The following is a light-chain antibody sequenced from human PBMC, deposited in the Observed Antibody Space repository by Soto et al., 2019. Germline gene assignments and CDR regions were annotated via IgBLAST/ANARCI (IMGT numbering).Light chain of an antibody. CDR3: QQRSNWPPT. Sequence: EIVLTQSPATLSLSPGERATLSCRASQSVSSYLAWYQQKPGQAPRLLIYDASNRATGIPARSSGSGSGTGFSLTISSLESEDFAVYYCQQRSNWPPTFGGGTKVEIK. V-gene: IGKV3-11*01. CDR1: QSVSSY. CDR2: DAS. J-gene: IGKJ4*01.